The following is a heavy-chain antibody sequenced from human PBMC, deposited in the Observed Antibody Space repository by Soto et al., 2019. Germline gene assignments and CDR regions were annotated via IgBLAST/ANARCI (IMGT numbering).Heavy chain of an antibody. CDR1: GGSISSGGYY. J-gene: IGHJ6*02. CDR2: IYYSGST. CDR3: ARGHLVPAAIDGMDV. V-gene: IGHV4-31*03. Sequence: SETLSLTCTVSGGSISSGGYYWSWIRQHPGKGLEWIGYIYYSGSTYYNPSLKSRVTISVDTSKNQFSLKLSSVTAADTAVYYCARGHLVPAAIDGMDVWGQGTTVT. D-gene: IGHD2-2*01.